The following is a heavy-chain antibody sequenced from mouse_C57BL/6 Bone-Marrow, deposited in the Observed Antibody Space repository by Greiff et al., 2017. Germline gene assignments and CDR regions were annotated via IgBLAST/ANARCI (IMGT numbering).Heavy chain of an antibody. V-gene: IGHV5-12*01. CDR3: ARRLYYGNYYYAMDY. Sequence: DVMLVESGGGLVQPGGSLKLSCAASGFTFSDYYMYWVRQTPEKRLEWVAYISNGGGSTYYPDTVKGRFTISRDNAKNTLYLQMGRLKSEDTAMYYCARRLYYGNYYYAMDYWGQGTSVTVSS. J-gene: IGHJ4*01. CDR1: GFTFSDYY. D-gene: IGHD2-1*01. CDR2: ISNGGGST.